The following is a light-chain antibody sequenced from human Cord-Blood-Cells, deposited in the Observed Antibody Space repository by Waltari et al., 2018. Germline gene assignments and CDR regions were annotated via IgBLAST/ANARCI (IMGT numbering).Light chain of an antibody. J-gene: IGKJ2*03. CDR2: GAS. Sequence: EIVLPQSPGTLSLSPGDRATLSCRASQSVSSSYLAWYQQKPGQAPRPLIYGASSRATGIPDRCSGSGSGTDFTLTISRLEPEDFAVYYCQQYGSSPLYSFGQGTKLEIK. CDR3: QQYGSSPLYS. CDR1: QSVSSSY. V-gene: IGKV3-20*01.